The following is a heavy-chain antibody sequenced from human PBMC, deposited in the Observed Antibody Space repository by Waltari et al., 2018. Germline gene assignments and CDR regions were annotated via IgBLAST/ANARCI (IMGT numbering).Heavy chain of an antibody. Sequence: QVQLVHSGAEVMKPGASVKVSCKSSGYTFTDYFMHWVRQAPGQGLDWMGCINPYNGGTIEVQKFEGRVTVTRDTSISTVYMELSSLRYDDTAVYYCAREKLPRRNGLDVWGQGTTVTVSS. CDR1: GYTFTDYF. J-gene: IGHJ6*02. CDR3: AREKLPRRNGLDV. D-gene: IGHD2-15*01. V-gene: IGHV1-2*02. CDR2: INPYNGGT.